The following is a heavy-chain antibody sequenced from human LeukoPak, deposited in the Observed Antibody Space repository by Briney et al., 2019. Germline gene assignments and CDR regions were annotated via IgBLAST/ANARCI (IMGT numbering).Heavy chain of an antibody. CDR3: ARYEDSGDSWFDP. CDR2: IYYSGST. J-gene: IGHJ5*02. V-gene: IGHV4-59*01. Sequence: SETLSLTCTVSGGSISSYYWSWIRQPPGKGLEWVGYIYYSGSTNYNPSLKSRVTISVDTSKNQFSLKLSSVTAADTAVYYCARYEDSGDSWFDPWGQGTLVTVSS. CDR1: GGSISSYY. D-gene: IGHD4-17*01.